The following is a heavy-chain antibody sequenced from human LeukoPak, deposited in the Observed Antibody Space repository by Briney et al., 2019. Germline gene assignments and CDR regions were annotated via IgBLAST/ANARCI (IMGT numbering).Heavy chain of an antibody. J-gene: IGHJ4*02. Sequence: SETLSLTCTVSGGSISSSSYYWGWIRQPPGKGLEWIGSIYYSGSTYYNPSLKSRVTISVDTSKNQFSLKLSPVTAADTAVYYCARLNVDTDNWGQGTLVTVSS. CDR1: GGSISSSSYY. CDR3: ARLNVDTDN. V-gene: IGHV4-39*01. CDR2: IYYSGST. D-gene: IGHD5-18*01.